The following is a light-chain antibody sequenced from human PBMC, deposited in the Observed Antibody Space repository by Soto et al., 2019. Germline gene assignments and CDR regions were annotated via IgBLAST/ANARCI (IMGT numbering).Light chain of an antibody. CDR2: GAS. CDR3: QQYGSSPPMYT. Sequence: EIVLTQSPGTLSLSPGERATLSCRASQSISSGYLAWYQQKPGQTPRLLIYGASSRTTGIPDRFSGSGSGTNFALPISRLEPEDFAVYYCQQYGSSPPMYTFGQGTKLEIK. J-gene: IGKJ2*01. V-gene: IGKV3-20*01. CDR1: QSISSGY.